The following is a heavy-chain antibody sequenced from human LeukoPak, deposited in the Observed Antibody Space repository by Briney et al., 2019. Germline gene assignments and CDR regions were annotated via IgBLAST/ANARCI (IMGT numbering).Heavy chain of an antibody. CDR3: AKDVEAMISSGGYYFDY. V-gene: IGHV3-23*01. CDR2: ISGSDGST. D-gene: IGHD6-19*01. Sequence: GGSLRLSCAASGFTLNSYAMSWVRQAPGKGLEWVSAISGSDGSTHYADSVKGRFTISRDISNNRLYLQMNSLRAEDTAVYYCAKDVEAMISSGGYYFDYWGQGTLVTVSS. CDR1: GFTLNSYA. J-gene: IGHJ4*02.